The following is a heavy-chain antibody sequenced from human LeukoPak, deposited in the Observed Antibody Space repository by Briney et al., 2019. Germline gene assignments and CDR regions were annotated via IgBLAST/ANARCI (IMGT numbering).Heavy chain of an antibody. CDR3: ARQGDSSGYYKYYFDY. Sequence: SETLSLTCTVSGGSISSSSYYWVWIRQPPGKGLEWIGSNYYSGSTYYNPSLKSRVTISVDTSKNQFSLKLSSVTAADTAVYYCARQGDSSGYYKYYFDYWGQGTLVTVSS. V-gene: IGHV4-39*01. CDR1: GGSISSSSYY. J-gene: IGHJ4*02. CDR2: NYYSGST. D-gene: IGHD3-22*01.